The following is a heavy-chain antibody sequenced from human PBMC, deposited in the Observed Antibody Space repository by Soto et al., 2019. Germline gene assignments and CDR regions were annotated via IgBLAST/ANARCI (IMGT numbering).Heavy chain of an antibody. V-gene: IGHV1-2*02. Sequence: ASVKVSCKASGYAFTTYDIQWVRQAPGQGLEWMGWINPNSGGTNYAQKFQGRVTMTRDTSISTAYMELSRLRSDDTAVYYCAREVLEGEDYWGQGTLVTVSS. CDR3: AREVLEGEDY. J-gene: IGHJ4*02. D-gene: IGHD2-21*01. CDR1: GYAFTTYD. CDR2: INPNSGGT.